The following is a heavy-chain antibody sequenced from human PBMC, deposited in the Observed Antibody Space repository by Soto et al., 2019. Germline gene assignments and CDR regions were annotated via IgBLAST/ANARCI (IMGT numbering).Heavy chain of an antibody. J-gene: IGHJ4*02. D-gene: IGHD2-21*02. CDR1: GYTFTSYG. CDR2: ISAYNGNT. CDR3: ARDREGYCGGDCYRWGFDY. V-gene: IGHV1-18*01. Sequence: QVQLVQSGAEVKKPGASVKVSCKASGYTFTSYGISWVRQAPGQGLEWMGWISAYNGNTNYAQKXXEQVTITTNTXXSXGXXELRRLRSDDTAVYYGARDREGYCGGDCYRWGFDYWGQGTLVTVSS.